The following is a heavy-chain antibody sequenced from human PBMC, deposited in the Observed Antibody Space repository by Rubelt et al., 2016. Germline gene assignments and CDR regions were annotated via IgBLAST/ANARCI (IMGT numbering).Heavy chain of an antibody. J-gene: IGHJ3*02. CDR3: ARRNGYSSGWYSIRGAFDI. D-gene: IGHD6-19*01. CDR2: INHSGST. Sequence: QVQLQQWGAGLLKPSETLSLTCAVYGGSFSGYYWSWIRQPPGKGLEWIGEINHSGSTNYNPSLKSRVTNPYETSKNRFSLRLGSVTAADTAVYYCARRNGYSSGWYSIRGAFDIWGQGTMVTVSS. V-gene: IGHV4-34*01. CDR1: GGSFSGYY.